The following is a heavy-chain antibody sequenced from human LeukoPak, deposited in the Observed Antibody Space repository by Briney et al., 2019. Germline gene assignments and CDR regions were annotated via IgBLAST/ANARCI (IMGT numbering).Heavy chain of an antibody. CDR2: INPNSGGT. J-gene: IGHJ4*02. Sequence: ASVKVSCKASGYTFTGYYMHWVRQAPGQGLEWMGWINPNSGGTNYAQKFQGGVTMTRDTSISTAYMELSRLRSDDTAVYYCARDYSVIQLWVPRSVGPFDYWGQGTLVTVSS. CDR3: ARDYSVIQLWVPRSVGPFDY. D-gene: IGHD5-18*01. CDR1: GYTFTGYY. V-gene: IGHV1-2*02.